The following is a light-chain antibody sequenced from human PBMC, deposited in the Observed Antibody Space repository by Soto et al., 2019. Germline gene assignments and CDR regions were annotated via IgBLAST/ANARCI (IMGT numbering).Light chain of an antibody. V-gene: IGLV1-47*02. CDR3: AAWDDSLSHPE. CDR1: SSNIGSNY. J-gene: IGLJ2*01. CDR2: SDT. Sequence: QSVLTQPPSASGTPGQRVTISCSGSSSNIGSNYVSWYQQLPGTAPQLLIYSDTQRPSGVPDRFSGSKSGASASLAISGLRSEDEADYYCAAWDDSLSHPEFGGGTKLTVL.